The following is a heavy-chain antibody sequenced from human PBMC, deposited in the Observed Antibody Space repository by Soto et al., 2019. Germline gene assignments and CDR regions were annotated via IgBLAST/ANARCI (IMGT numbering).Heavy chain of an antibody. CDR2: TYYRSKWFN. Sequence: QXLSLTGAISGGXVSSNSAAWNWIRQSPSRGLEWLGRTYYRSKWFNNYALSVKSRITVNPDTSNNQFYLQLNSVTPEDTAVYYCARGDQGFDYWGQGTLGTVSS. J-gene: IGHJ4*02. CDR3: ARGDQGFDY. D-gene: IGHD3-16*01. CDR1: GGXVSSNSAA. V-gene: IGHV6-1*01.